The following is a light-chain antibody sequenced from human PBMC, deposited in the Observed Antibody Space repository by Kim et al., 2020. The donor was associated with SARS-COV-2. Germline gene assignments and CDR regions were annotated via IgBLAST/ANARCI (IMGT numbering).Light chain of an antibody. V-gene: IGKV1-39*01. CDR3: QQSYGTLRA. CDR2: AAS. J-gene: IGKJ4*01. CDR1: QSISSY. Sequence: DIQMTQSPSSLSASVGDRVTITCRASQSISSYLNWYQQKPGKAPELLIYAASRLQSGVPSRFSGSGSGTDFTLTISNLQPEDFATYYCQQSYGTLRAFGGGTKVDIK.